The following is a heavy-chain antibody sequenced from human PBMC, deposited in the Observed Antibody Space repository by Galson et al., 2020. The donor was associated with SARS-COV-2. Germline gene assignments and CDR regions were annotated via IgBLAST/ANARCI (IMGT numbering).Heavy chain of an antibody. D-gene: IGHD3-10*01. J-gene: IGHJ4*02. CDR3: AKKGALLWFGELLHTIQYCDF. Sequence: GESLKISCAASGFTFSSYAMSWVRQAPGKGLEWVSAISGSGGSTYYADYVKDRFTISRDNSKNTLYLQMNSLRAEDTSVYYCAKKGALLWFGELLHTIQYCDFWGQGTLVTVSS. CDR2: ISGSGGST. V-gene: IGHV3-23*01. CDR1: GFTFSSYA.